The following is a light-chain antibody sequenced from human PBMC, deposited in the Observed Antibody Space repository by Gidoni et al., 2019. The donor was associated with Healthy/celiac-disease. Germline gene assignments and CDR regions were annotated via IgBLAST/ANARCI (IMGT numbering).Light chain of an antibody. CDR1: QSVLYNSNSKNY. CDR2: WAS. J-gene: IGKJ1*01. V-gene: IGKV4-1*01. CDR3: QQYFSTPQT. Sequence: DIVMTQSPDSLAVSLGERATINCKSSQSVLYNSNSKNYLAWYQLKPGQPPKLLIYWASTRESGVPDRFSGSGSGTDFTLTISSLQAEDVAVYYCQQYFSTPQTFGQGTKVEIK.